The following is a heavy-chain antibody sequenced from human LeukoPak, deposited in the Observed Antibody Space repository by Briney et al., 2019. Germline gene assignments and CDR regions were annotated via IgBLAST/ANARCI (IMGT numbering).Heavy chain of an antibody. V-gene: IGHV3-11*04. Sequence: PGGSLRLSCAASGFTFSDYYMRWIRQAPGKGLEWVSYISSSGSTIYYADSVKGRFTISRDNAKNSLYLQMNSLRAEDTAVYYCANGSERDITMIVVVLNWGQGTLVTVSS. CDR2: ISSSGSTI. J-gene: IGHJ4*02. CDR3: ANGSERDITMIVVVLN. CDR1: GFTFSDYY. D-gene: IGHD3-22*01.